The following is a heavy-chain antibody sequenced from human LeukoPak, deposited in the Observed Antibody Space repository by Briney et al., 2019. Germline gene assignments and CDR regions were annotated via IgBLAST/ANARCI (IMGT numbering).Heavy chain of an antibody. V-gene: IGHV1-3*03. D-gene: IGHD6-13*01. Sequence: ASVKVSCKASGYTFTSYAMHWVRQAPGQRLEWMGWINAGNGNTKYSQEFQGRGTITRDTSASTAYMELSSLRSEDMAVYYCATTIGYSSSWYFDYWGQGTLVTVSS. CDR3: ATTIGYSSSWYFDY. J-gene: IGHJ4*02. CDR1: GYTFTSYA. CDR2: INAGNGNT.